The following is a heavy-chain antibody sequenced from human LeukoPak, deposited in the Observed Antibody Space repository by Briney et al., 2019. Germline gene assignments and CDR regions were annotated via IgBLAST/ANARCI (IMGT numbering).Heavy chain of an antibody. CDR1: NGFDSYY. J-gene: IGHJ4*02. D-gene: IGHD2-21*02. V-gene: IGHV4-34*01. CDR2: ITYRGRV. Sequence: SETLSLTCAVYNGFDSYYMTIVRQPPGQGLEWVGEITYRGRVNYNPSLKSRVTISINVSQRQFSLNLKSVTVADTAIYYCGVYGGDWRFDYWGQGTLITVS. CDR3: GVYGGDWRFDY.